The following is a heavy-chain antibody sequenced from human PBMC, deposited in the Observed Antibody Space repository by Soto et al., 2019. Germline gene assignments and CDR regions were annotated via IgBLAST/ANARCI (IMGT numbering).Heavy chain of an antibody. CDR2: ISYDGRNK. CDR1: GFTYSSYA. CDR3: ARQAARSKGMDV. J-gene: IGHJ6*02. Sequence: PGGSLRLSCAASGFTYSSYAMHWARQAPGKGLEWVAVISYDGRNKYYADSVKGQFTISSDNSQNTLYLQMNRLRAQDTAVYYGARQAARSKGMDVWGQGTTVTVSS. D-gene: IGHD6-25*01. V-gene: IGHV3-30-3*01.